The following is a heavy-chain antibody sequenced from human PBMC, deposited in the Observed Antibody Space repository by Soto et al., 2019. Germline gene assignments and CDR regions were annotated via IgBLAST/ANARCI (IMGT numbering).Heavy chain of an antibody. CDR3: ARGRYCSGGSCYSKGSDY. CDR1: RYTFTSYY. Sequence: QVQLVQSGAEVKKPGASVKVSCKASRYTFTSYYMHWVRQAPGQGLEWMGIINLSGGSTSYAQKFQGRVTMTRDTSTSTVYMELSSLRSEDTAVYYCARGRYCSGGSCYSKGSDYWGQGTLVTVSS. V-gene: IGHV1-46*01. D-gene: IGHD2-15*01. J-gene: IGHJ4*02. CDR2: INLSGGST.